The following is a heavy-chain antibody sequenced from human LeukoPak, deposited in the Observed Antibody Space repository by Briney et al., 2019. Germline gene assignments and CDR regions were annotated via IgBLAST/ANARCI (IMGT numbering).Heavy chain of an antibody. V-gene: IGHV3-48*03. Sequence: GGSLRLSCAASGFTFSSYEMNWVRQAPGKGLEWVSYISSSGSTIYYADSVKGRFTISRDNAKSSLYLQMNSLRAEDTAVYYCARARGIDLESRGLDYWGQGTLVTVSS. CDR1: GFTFSSYE. D-gene: IGHD3-10*01. CDR3: ARARGIDLESRGLDY. CDR2: ISSSGSTI. J-gene: IGHJ4*02.